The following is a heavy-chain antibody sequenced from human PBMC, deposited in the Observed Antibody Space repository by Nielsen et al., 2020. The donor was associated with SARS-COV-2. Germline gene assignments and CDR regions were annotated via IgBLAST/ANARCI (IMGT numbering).Heavy chain of an antibody. J-gene: IGHJ6*02. Sequence: GGSLRLSCAASGFTFSNSWMHWVRQAPGKGLVWVSRISPDGDIVNYADSVRGRFTTSRDNAKNTLYLQMNSLRVEDTAVYYCARDSVAATGQIYFYGFDVWGQGTTVTVSS. CDR1: GFTFSNSW. CDR2: ISPDGDIV. D-gene: IGHD2-15*01. V-gene: IGHV3-74*01. CDR3: ARDSVAATGQIYFYGFDV.